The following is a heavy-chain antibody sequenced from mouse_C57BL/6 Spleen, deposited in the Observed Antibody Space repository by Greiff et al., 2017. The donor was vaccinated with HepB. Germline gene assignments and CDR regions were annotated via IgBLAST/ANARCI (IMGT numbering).Heavy chain of an antibody. D-gene: IGHD1-1*01. CDR1: GYAFSSSW. V-gene: IGHV1-82*01. CDR3: ARSGYYYGSSSYYFDY. CDR2: IYPGDGDT. J-gene: IGHJ2*01. Sequence: QVQLQQSGPELVKPGASVKISCKASGYAFSSSWMNWVKQRPGKGLEWIGRIYPGDGDTNYNGKFKGKATLTADKSSSTAYMQLSSLTSEDSAVYVCARSGYYYGSSSYYFDYWGQGTTLTVSS.